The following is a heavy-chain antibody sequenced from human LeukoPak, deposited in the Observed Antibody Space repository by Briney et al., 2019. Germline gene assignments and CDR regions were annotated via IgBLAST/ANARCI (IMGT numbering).Heavy chain of an antibody. J-gene: IGHJ4*02. V-gene: IGHV3-30*18. CDR2: ISYDGSNK. CDR1: GFTFSSYG. CDR3: AKLPSSGLPPPDY. Sequence: PGRSLRLSCAASGFTFSSYGMHWVRQAPGKGLEWVAVISYDGSNKYYADSVKDRFTISRDNSKNTLYLQMNSLRAEDTAVYYCAKLPSSGLPPPDYWGQGTLVTVSS. D-gene: IGHD3-22*01.